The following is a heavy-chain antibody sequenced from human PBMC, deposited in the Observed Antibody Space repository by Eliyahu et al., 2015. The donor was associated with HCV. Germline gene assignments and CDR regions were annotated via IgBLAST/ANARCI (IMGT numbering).Heavy chain of an antibody. Sequence: EVQLVESGGGLVQPGGSLXLSXAASXLAVSYXYMXWVRQPPGKGLEWVXVIFSDGDTFYADSVKGRFTISRDNSKNTVYLQMNSLRVEDTAVYYCAIEDNGFDYWGQGTLVTVSS. V-gene: IGHV3-53*01. J-gene: IGHJ4*02. CDR1: XLAVSYXY. CDR2: IFSDGDT. D-gene: IGHD2-8*01. CDR3: AIEDNGFDY.